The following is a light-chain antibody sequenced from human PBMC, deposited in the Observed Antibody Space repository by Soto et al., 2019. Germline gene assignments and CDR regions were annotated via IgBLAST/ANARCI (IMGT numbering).Light chain of an antibody. J-gene: IGKJ1*01. CDR1: QSLLHSDGNTY. V-gene: IGKV2-24*01. Sequence: DIVMTQTPLPSPVTLGQPASISCRSSQSLLHSDGNTYLSWLQQRPGQPPRLLIYKISNRFSGVPDRFSGSGAGTDFTLTISSLQPDDFATYYCQQYNSYSFGQGTKVDIK. CDR3: QQYNSYS. CDR2: KIS.